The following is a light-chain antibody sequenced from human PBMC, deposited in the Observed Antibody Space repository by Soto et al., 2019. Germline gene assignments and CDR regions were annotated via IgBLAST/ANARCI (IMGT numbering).Light chain of an antibody. CDR3: QQFTNYPPPIT. V-gene: IGKV1D-13*01. CDR1: QGISSA. Sequence: AIQLTQSPSSLSASVGDRVTITCRASQGISSALAWYQQKPGKAPKLLIYDASSLESGVPSRFSGSGSGTDFTLTISSLQPEDFATYYWQQFTNYPPPITFGQGTRLEIK. J-gene: IGKJ5*01. CDR2: DAS.